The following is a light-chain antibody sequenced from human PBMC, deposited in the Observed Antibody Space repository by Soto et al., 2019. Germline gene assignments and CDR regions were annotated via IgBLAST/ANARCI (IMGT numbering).Light chain of an antibody. V-gene: IGKV3-20*01. CDR2: DAS. Sequence: EIVLTQSPGTLSLSPVERATLSCMASQSVSSSYLAWYQQRPGQAPRLLIYDASSRATGIPDRFRGSGSGTDFTLTISRLEPEDFAVYYCQQYGRSSITFGQGTRLEIK. CDR1: QSVSSSY. CDR3: QQYGRSSIT. J-gene: IGKJ5*01.